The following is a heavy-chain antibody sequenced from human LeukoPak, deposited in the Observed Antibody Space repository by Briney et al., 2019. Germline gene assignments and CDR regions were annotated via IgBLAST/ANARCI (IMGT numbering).Heavy chain of an antibody. CDR2: ISYDGSNK. Sequence: GGSLRLSCAASGFTFSSYGMHWVRQAPGKGLEWVAVISYDGSNKYYADSVKGRFTISRDNSKNTLYLQMNSLRAEDTAVYYCARDLGIQLWSGGWFDPWGQGTLVTVSS. D-gene: IGHD5-18*01. J-gene: IGHJ5*02. CDR3: ARDLGIQLWSGGWFDP. CDR1: GFTFSSYG. V-gene: IGHV3-30*03.